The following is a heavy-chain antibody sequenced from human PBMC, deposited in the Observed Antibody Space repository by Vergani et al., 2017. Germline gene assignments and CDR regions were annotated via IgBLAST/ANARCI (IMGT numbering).Heavy chain of an antibody. CDR1: GESIRSGSHY. V-gene: IGHV4-61*02. CDR2: IHTGGST. J-gene: IGHJ4*02. Sequence: QVKLQESGPGLLKPSQTLSLTCTVSGESIRSGSHYWIWIRQPAGKGPEWIGHIHTGGSTDLNPSFKSRVYISVDTSQSQFSLKLNSVTVADTAVYYCARSRPYCTSGSCPAIWVQGTLVTVSS. D-gene: IGHD2-15*01. CDR3: ARSRPYCTSGSCPAI.